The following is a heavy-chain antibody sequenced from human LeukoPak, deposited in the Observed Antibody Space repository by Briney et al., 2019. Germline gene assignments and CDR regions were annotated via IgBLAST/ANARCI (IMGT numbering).Heavy chain of an antibody. D-gene: IGHD2-15*01. CDR2: IYPGDSDT. V-gene: IGHV5-51*01. Sequence: GESLKISCKGSGYSFTSYWIGWVRQMPGKGLEWMGIIYPGDSDTRYSPSFQGQVTISADKSISTAYLQWSSLKASDTAMCYCARLGGYCSGGSCYSYYYYYYMDVWGKGTTVTVSS. J-gene: IGHJ6*03. CDR3: ARLGGYCSGGSCYSYYYYYYMDV. CDR1: GYSFTSYW.